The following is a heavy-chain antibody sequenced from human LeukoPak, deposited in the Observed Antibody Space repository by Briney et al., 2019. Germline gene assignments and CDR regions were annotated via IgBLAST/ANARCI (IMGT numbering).Heavy chain of an antibody. CDR2: ISSSSSYI. V-gene: IGHV3-21*01. D-gene: IGHD6-13*01. Sequence: PGGSLRLSCAASGFTFSSYSMNWVRQAPGKGLEWVSSISSSSSYIYYADSVKGRFTISRDNAKNSLYLQMNSLRAEDTAVYYCARDPIGYKAAAGSFDYWGQGTLVTVSS. CDR1: GFTFSSYS. CDR3: ARDPIGYKAAAGSFDY. J-gene: IGHJ4*02.